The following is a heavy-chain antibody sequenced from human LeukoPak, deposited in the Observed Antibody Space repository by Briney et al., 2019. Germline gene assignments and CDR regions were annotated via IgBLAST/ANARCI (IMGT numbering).Heavy chain of an antibody. Sequence: GGSLRLSCAASGFTFSSYAMSWVRQAPGKGLEWVSGISGSGGTTYYADSVKGRFTISRDNSKNTLYLQMNSLRAEDTAVYYCAKDREGANGMDVWGXGTTVTVSS. D-gene: IGHD1-26*01. CDR1: GFTFSSYA. CDR2: ISGSGGTT. J-gene: IGHJ6*04. V-gene: IGHV3-23*01. CDR3: AKDREGANGMDV.